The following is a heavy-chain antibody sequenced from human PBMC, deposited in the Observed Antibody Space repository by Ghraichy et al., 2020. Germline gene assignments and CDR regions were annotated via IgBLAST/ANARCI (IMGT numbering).Heavy chain of an antibody. D-gene: IGHD6-13*01. CDR2: ISWDGGST. CDR3: AKDTYSSSYYGMDV. CDR1: GFTFDDYT. J-gene: IGHJ6*02. V-gene: IGHV3-43*01. Sequence: LSLTCAASGFTFDDYTMHWVRQAPGKGLEWVSLISWDGGSTYYADSVKGRFTISRDNSKNSLYLQMNSLRTEDTALYYCAKDTYSSSYYGMDVWGQGTTVTVSS.